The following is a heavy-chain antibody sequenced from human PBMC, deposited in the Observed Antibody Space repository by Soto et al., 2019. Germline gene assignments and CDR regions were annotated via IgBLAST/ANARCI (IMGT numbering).Heavy chain of an antibody. Sequence: ASVKVSCKASGGTFSSYAISWVRQAPGQGLEWMGGIIPIFGTANYAQKFQGRVTITADESTSTAYMELSSLRSEDTAVYYCARESPRGYSYGGAFGGIDVWGQGTTVTVSS. D-gene: IGHD5-18*01. J-gene: IGHJ6*02. CDR1: GGTFSSYA. CDR2: IIPIFGTA. CDR3: ARESPRGYSYGGAFGGIDV. V-gene: IGHV1-69*13.